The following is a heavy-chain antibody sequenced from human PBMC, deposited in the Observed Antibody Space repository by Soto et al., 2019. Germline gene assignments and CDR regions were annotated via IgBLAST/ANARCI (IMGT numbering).Heavy chain of an antibody. J-gene: IGHJ6*03. Sequence: SETLSLTCTVSGGSISSYYWSWIRQPPWKGLEWIGYIYYSGSTNYNPSLKSRVTISVDTSKNQFSLKLSSVTAADTAVYYCARLGGVGTIFGVATDYYYMDVWGKGTTVTVSS. V-gene: IGHV4-59*08. D-gene: IGHD3-3*01. CDR2: IYYSGST. CDR3: ARLGGVGTIFGVATDYYYMDV. CDR1: GGSISSYY.